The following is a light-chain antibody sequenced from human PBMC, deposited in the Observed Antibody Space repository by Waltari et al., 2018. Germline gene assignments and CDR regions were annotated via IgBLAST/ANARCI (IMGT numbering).Light chain of an antibody. CDR1: QSISSY. V-gene: IGKV1-39*01. CDR3: QQSYSTPRT. J-gene: IGKJ1*01. CDR2: AAS. Sequence: DIQMTQSPSSLSASVGDRVTITCRSSQSISSYLYWYQQKPGKAPKLLIYAASSLQSGVAARFSCRGSGTDFTLTNSRLQPEDFATYYCQQSYSTPRTFGQGTKVEIK.